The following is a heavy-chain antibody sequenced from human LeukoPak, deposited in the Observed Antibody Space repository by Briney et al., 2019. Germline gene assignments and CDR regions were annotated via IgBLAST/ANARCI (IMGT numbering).Heavy chain of an antibody. CDR3: ARGWDSMVRGVKRRSADYYGMDV. J-gene: IGHJ6*02. D-gene: IGHD3-10*01. V-gene: IGHV3-48*04. CDR2: ITSDSSTP. CDR1: GFPFSRYS. Sequence: PGGSLRLSCAASGFPFSRYSMNWVGQAPGKGLEWVSYITSDSSTPHYADSVKGRFTISRDNAKNSLYLQMDSLRAEDTAVYYCARGWDSMVRGVKRRSADYYGMDVWGQGTTVTVSS.